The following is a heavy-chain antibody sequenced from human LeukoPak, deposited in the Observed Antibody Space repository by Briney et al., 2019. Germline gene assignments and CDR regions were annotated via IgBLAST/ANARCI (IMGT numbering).Heavy chain of an antibody. CDR1: GYTFTSYD. D-gene: IGHD6-13*01. Sequence: GASVKVSCKASGYTFTSYDINWVRQATGQGLEWMGWMNPNNGHTGYAQKFQGRVTMTRNTSKSTAYMELSSLRFEDTAVYYCARNLVGQQLVLNLWGRGTLVTVSS. J-gene: IGHJ2*01. V-gene: IGHV1-8*01. CDR2: MNPNNGHT. CDR3: ARNLVGQQLVLNL.